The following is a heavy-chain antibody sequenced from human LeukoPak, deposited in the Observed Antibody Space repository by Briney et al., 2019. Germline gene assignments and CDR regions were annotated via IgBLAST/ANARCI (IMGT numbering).Heavy chain of an antibody. D-gene: IGHD1-26*01. J-gene: IGHJ6*02. CDR1: GGSISSYY. Sequence: SETLSLTCTVSGGSISSYYWSWIRQPPGKGLEWIGYIYYSGSTNYNPSLKSRVTISVDTSKNQFSLKLSSVTAADTAVCYCARDRSGMNYYYYGMDVWGQGTTVTVSS. CDR3: ARDRSGMNYYYYGMDV. CDR2: IYYSGST. V-gene: IGHV4-59*01.